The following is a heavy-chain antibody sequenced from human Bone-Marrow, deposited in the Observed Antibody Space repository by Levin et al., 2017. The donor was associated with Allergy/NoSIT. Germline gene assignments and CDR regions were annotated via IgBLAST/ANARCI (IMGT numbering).Heavy chain of an antibody. CDR1: GFTFSDYW. CDR2: ISNSGSTI. J-gene: IGHJ6*02. CDR3: ASVDPTMVTRSAYFYYGMDV. Sequence: GESLKISCAASGFTFSDYWMNWIRQAPGKGLEWVSYISNSGSTIYYADSVKGRFTISRDNAKKSLYLQMNSLRAEDTAVYYCASVDPTMVTRSAYFYYGMDVWGHGTTVTVSS. D-gene: IGHD3-10*01. V-gene: IGHV3-11*01.